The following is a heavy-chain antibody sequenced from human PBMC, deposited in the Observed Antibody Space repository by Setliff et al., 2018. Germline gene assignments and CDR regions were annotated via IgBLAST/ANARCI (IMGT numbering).Heavy chain of an antibody. D-gene: IGHD3-3*01. CDR1: GYSISSGYY. Sequence: PSETLSLTCAVSGYSISSGYYWGWIRQPPGKGLEWIGYIYYSGSTDYNPSLKSRVTISVDTSKNQVSLKLSSVTAADTAVYYCARTPDGFLGDGYNLNTLGYFDSWGQGTLVTVSS. J-gene: IGHJ4*02. CDR2: IYYSGST. V-gene: IGHV4-38-2*01. CDR3: ARTPDGFLGDGYNLNTLGYFDS.